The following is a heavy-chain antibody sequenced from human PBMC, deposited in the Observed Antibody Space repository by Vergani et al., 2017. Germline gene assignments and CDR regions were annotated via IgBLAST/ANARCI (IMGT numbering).Heavy chain of an antibody. J-gene: IGHJ3*01. CDR3: ASFSLVPAAMSY. D-gene: IGHD2-2*01. V-gene: IGHV4-34*01. CDR2: INHSGST. CDR1: GAAIKDYY. Sequence: QVQLQESGPGLVKPSETLSLTCTVSGAAIKDYYWSWIRQPPGKGLEWIGEINHSGSTNYNPSLKSRVTISVDTSKNQFSLKLSSVTAADTAVYYCASFSLVPAAMSYWGQGTMVTVSS.